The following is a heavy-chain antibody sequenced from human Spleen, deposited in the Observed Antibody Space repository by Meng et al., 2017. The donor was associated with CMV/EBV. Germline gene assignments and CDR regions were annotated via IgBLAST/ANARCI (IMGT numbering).Heavy chain of an antibody. V-gene: IGHV3-15*01. J-gene: IGHJ6*02. Sequence: GGSLRLSCAASGFTFSNAWMSWVRQAPGKGLEWVGRIKSKTDGGTADYAAPVKGRFIISRDDSKNTLYLQMNSLKTEDTAVYYCTNLTTYGMDVWGQGTTVTVSS. D-gene: IGHD2/OR15-2a*01. CDR2: IKSKTDGGTA. CDR1: GFTFSNAW. CDR3: TNLTTYGMDV.